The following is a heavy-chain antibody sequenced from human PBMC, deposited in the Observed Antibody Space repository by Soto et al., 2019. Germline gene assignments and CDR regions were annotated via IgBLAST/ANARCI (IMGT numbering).Heavy chain of an antibody. CDR1: GFTFGDYA. V-gene: IGHV3-49*03. J-gene: IGHJ6*02. Sequence: PGGSLRLSCTASGFTFGDYAMSWLRQAPGKGLEWVGFIRSKAYGGTTEYAASVKGRFTISRDDSKSIAYLQMNSLKTEDTAVYYCTGGSGWNYYYYYGMDVWGQGTTVTVSS. CDR3: TGGSGWNYYYYYGMDV. D-gene: IGHD6-19*01. CDR2: IRSKAYGGTT.